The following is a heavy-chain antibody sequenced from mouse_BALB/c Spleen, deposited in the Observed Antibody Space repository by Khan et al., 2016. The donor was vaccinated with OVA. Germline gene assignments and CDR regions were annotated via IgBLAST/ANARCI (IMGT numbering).Heavy chain of an antibody. CDR1: GFSFSSYS. CDR2: ISSGGDYT. CDR3: ASHLTGSFDY. D-gene: IGHD4-1*01. J-gene: IGHJ3*01. Sequence: EVELVESGGDLVRPGGSLKLSCAASGFSFSSYSMSWVRQTPDKRLEWVATISSGGDYTYYPDSVKGRFTISRDNAKNTLYLHMSSLKSEDTARYYCASHLTGSFDYWGQGTLVTVSA. V-gene: IGHV5-6*01.